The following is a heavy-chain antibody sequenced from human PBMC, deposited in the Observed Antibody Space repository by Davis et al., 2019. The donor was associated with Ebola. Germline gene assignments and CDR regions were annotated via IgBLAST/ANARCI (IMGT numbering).Heavy chain of an antibody. CDR3: ASRLLPYYFDY. V-gene: IGHV4-39*01. CDR2: IYYSGST. D-gene: IGHD3-22*01. Sequence: SSYGMHWVRQPPGKGLEWIGSIYYSGSTYYNPSLKSRVTISVDTSKKQFSLKLTSVTAADTAVYYCASRLLPYYFDYWGQGTLVTVSS. CDR1: SSYG. J-gene: IGHJ4*02.